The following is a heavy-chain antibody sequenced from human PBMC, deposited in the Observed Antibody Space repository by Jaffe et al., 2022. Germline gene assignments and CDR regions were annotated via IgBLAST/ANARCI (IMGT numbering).Heavy chain of an antibody. D-gene: IGHD3-3*01. Sequence: QVQLQQWGAGLLKPSETLSLTCAVYGGSFSGYYWSWIRQPPGKGLEWIGEINHSGSTNYNPSLKSRVTISVDTSKNQFSLKLSSVTAADTAVYYCARVAAPRFLEWLRPRYYFDYWGQGTLVTVSS. V-gene: IGHV4-34*01. CDR1: GGSFSGYY. CDR3: ARVAAPRFLEWLRPRYYFDY. CDR2: INHSGST. J-gene: IGHJ4*02.